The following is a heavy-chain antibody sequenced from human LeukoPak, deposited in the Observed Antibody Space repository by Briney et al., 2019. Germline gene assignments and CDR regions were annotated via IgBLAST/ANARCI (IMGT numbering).Heavy chain of an antibody. V-gene: IGHV3-30*04. CDR2: ISYDGSNK. CDR1: GFTFSSYA. CDR3: ASVIVVVTDDAFDI. J-gene: IGHJ3*02. Sequence: PGGSLRLSCAASGFTFSSYAMHWVRQAPGKGLEWVAVISYDGSNKYYADSVKGRFTISRDNSKNTLYLQMNSLRAEDTAVYYCASVIVVVTDDAFDIWGQGTMVTVSS. D-gene: IGHD3-22*01.